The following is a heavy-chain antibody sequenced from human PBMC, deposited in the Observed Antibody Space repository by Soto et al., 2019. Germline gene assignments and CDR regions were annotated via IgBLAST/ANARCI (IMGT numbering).Heavy chain of an antibody. CDR1: GYSFTSYW. V-gene: IGHV5-10-1*01. D-gene: IGHD3-3*01. Sequence: GESLKISCKGSGYSFTSYWISWVRQMPGKGLEWMGRIDPSDSYTNYSPSFQGHVTISADKSISTAYLQWSSLKASDTAMYYCARLTHNALWSRYSDYCGQGTLVTVSA. J-gene: IGHJ4*02. CDR3: ARLTHNALWSRYSDY. CDR2: IDPSDSYT.